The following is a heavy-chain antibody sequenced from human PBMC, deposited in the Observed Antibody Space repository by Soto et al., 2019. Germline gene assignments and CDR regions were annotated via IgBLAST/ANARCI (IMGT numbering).Heavy chain of an antibody. CDR3: ARGIAARLYYYYYGMDV. V-gene: IGHV5-51*01. CDR2: IYPGDSDT. Sequence: VSQKISCKGSGCGFTSYFIGWVRQMTGKGLEWMGIIYPGDSDTRYSPSFQGQVTISADKSISTAYLQWSSLKASDTAMYYCARGIAARLYYYYYGMDVWRQGTTVTVFS. J-gene: IGHJ6*01. D-gene: IGHD6-6*01. CDR1: GCGFTSYF.